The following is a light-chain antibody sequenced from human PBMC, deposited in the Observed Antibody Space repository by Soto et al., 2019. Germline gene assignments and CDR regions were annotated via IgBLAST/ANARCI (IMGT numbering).Light chain of an antibody. Sequence: QLVLTQPPAASGTSGQRVTISCSGSSSNIGSNTVNWYQQLPGTAPKLLIYNNNQRPSGVPDRFSGSKSGTSASLAISGLQSEDEADYYCAAWDDSLNGWVFGGGTKLTVL. CDR1: SSNIGSNT. CDR2: NNN. V-gene: IGLV1-44*01. CDR3: AAWDDSLNGWV. J-gene: IGLJ3*02.